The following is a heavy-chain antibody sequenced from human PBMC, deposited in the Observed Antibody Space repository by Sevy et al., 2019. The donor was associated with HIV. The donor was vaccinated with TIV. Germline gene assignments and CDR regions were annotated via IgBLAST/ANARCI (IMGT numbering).Heavy chain of an antibody. D-gene: IGHD3-22*01. CDR3: ARLVVAEGAFDI. Sequence: GGSLRLSCAASGFTFSDHYMDWVRQAPGKGLEWVGRTRNKANSYTTENAASVKGRFTISRDDSRNSLYLQMNSLKTEDTAVYYCARLVVAEGAFDISGQGTMVTVSS. CDR1: GFTFSDHY. J-gene: IGHJ3*02. V-gene: IGHV3-72*01. CDR2: TRNKANSYTT.